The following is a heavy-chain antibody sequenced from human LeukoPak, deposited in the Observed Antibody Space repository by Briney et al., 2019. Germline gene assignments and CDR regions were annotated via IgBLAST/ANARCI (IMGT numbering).Heavy chain of an antibody. CDR3: AREPRENSGYYVSGWFDP. CDR1: GFTFSSYA. V-gene: IGHV3-23*01. J-gene: IGHJ5*02. Sequence: GGSLRLSCAASGFTFSSYAMSWVRQAPGKGLEWVSAISGSGGSTYYADSVKGRFTISRDNSKNTLFLQMNSLRAEDTAVYYCAREPRENSGYYVSGWFDPWGQGTLVTVSS. D-gene: IGHD5-12*01. CDR2: ISGSGGST.